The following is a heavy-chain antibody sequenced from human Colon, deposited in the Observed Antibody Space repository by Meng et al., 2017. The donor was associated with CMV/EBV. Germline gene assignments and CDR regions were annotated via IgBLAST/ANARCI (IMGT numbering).Heavy chain of an antibody. CDR3: ARDGEGGDDVFEY. V-gene: IGHV4-38-2*02. CDR1: GYSISSGYY. Sequence: SETLCLTCTVSGYSISSGYYWGWIRQPPGKGLEWIGSIYHSGSTYYHPSLKSRVTISVDTSKNQFSLKLSSVTAADTAIYYCARDGEGGDDVFEYWGQGILVTVSS. CDR2: IYHSGST. D-gene: IGHD3-10*01. J-gene: IGHJ4*02.